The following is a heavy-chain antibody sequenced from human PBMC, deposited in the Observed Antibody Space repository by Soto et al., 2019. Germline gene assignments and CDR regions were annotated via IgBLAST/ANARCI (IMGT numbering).Heavy chain of an antibody. CDR3: ARGDSYDKIYYYYYDGMDV. Sequence: SVKVSCKASGGTFSSYAISWVRQAPGQGLEWMGGIIPIFGTANYAQKFQGRVTITADESTSTAYMELSSLRSEDTAVYYCARGDSYDKIYYYYYDGMDVWGQGTTVTVSS. CDR2: IIPIFGTA. D-gene: IGHD5-18*01. J-gene: IGHJ6*02. V-gene: IGHV1-69*13. CDR1: GGTFSSYA.